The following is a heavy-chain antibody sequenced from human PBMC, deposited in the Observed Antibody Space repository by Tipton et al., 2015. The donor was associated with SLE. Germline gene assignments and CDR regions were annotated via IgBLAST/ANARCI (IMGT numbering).Heavy chain of an antibody. CDR1: GGSISSSSYY. CDR3: ARRKSSSWANYYYYGMDV. CDR2: IYYSGST. Sequence: TLSLTCTVSGGSISSSSYYWGWIRQPPGKGLEWIGSIYYSGSTYYNPSLKSRVTISVDTSKNQFSLKLSSVTAADTAVCYCARRKSSSWANYYYYGMDVWGQGTSVTVSS. V-gene: IGHV4-39*01. J-gene: IGHJ6*02. D-gene: IGHD6-13*01.